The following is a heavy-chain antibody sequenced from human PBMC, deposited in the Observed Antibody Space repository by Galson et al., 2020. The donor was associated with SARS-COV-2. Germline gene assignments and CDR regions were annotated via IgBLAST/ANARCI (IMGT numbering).Heavy chain of an antibody. D-gene: IGHD3-10*01. CDR2: IYYSGST. CDR1: GGSISSSRYY. V-gene: IGHV4-39*01. CDR3: ARVVSGSYYTLDY. Sequence: SETLSLTCTVSGGSISSSRYYWGRIRQPPGKGLEWIGSIYYSGSTYYNPYLKSRVTISVDTSKNQFSLKLSSVTAADTAVYYCARVVSGSYYTLDYWGQGTLVTVSS. J-gene: IGHJ4*02.